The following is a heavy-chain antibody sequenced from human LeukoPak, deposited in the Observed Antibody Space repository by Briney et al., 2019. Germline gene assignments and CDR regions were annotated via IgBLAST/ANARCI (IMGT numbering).Heavy chain of an antibody. J-gene: IGHJ5*02. D-gene: IGHD3-9*01. CDR2: IYHSGST. CDR1: AFSIRSHENY. V-gene: IGHV4-31*03. CDR3: ARAHNYDSLTGYYIDP. Sequence: SETLSLTCTVSAFSIRSHENYWRSIRQHPGKSLERIGYIYHSGSTYYNPSIKSRVTISVDTDRSQFSLKLSSVTAADTAVYYCARAHNYDSLTGYYIDPWGQGTLVTVSS.